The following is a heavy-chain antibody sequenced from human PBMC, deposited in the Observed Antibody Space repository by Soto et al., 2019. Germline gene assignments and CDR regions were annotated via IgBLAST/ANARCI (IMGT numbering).Heavy chain of an antibody. Sequence: QVQLVESGGGVVQPGRSLRLSCAASGFTFSSYGMHWVRQAPGKGLEWVAVIWYDGSNKYYADSVKGRFTISRDNSKNPLYLQMNSLRAEDTAVYYCARGHIQLPSMGDYFDYWGQGTLVTVSS. CDR3: ARGHIQLPSMGDYFDY. J-gene: IGHJ4*01. V-gene: IGHV3-33*01. D-gene: IGHD5-18*01. CDR2: IWYDGSNK. CDR1: GFTFSSYG.